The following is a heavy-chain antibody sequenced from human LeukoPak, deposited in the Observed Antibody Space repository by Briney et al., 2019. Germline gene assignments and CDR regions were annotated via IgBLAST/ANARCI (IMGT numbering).Heavy chain of an antibody. CDR1: GFTFSSYW. V-gene: IGHV3-7*01. CDR3: ARDCSSTSCYLPSLDY. D-gene: IGHD2-2*01. J-gene: IGHJ4*02. CDR2: IKQDGSEK. Sequence: GGSLRLSCAASGFTFSSYWMSWVRQAPGKGLEWVANIKQDGSEKYYVDSVKGRFTISRDNAKNSLYLQMNSLRAEDTAVYYCARDCSSTSCYLPSLDYWGQGALFTVSS.